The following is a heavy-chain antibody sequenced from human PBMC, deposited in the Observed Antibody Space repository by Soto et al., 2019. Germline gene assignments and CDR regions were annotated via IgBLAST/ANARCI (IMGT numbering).Heavy chain of an antibody. CDR3: AREYSSSWSNYYGMDV. CDR1: GDSVSSNSAA. CDR2: TYYRSKWYN. V-gene: IGHV6-1*01. Sequence: KQSQTLSLTCAISGDSVSSNSAAWNWIRQSPSRGLEWLGRTYYRSKWYNDYAVSVKSRITINPDTSKNQFSLQLNSVTPEDTAVYYCAREYSSSWSNYYGMDVWGQGTTVTVSS. J-gene: IGHJ6*02. D-gene: IGHD6-13*01.